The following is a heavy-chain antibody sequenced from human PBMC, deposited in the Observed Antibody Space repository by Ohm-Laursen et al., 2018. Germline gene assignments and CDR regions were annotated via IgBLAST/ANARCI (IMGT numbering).Heavy chain of an antibody. V-gene: IGHV4-34*01. J-gene: IGHJ6*02. Sequence: GTLSLTCAVYAGSFSDYSWSWIRQPPGKGLEWIGEINHRGSTNYNPSLKSRVTISVDTSKDQFSLRLTSVTAADTAAYYCARGDYHYYYYGLDVWGQGTTVTVSS. D-gene: IGHD4/OR15-4a*01. CDR2: INHRGST. CDR3: ARGDYHYYYYGLDV. CDR1: AGSFSDYS.